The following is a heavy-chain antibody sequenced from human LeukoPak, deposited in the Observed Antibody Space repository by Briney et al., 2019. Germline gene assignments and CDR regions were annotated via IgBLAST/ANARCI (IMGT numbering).Heavy chain of an antibody. J-gene: IGHJ4*02. D-gene: IGHD3-16*01. CDR3: TRGAGWLIDY. V-gene: IGHV4-59*01. Sequence: SETLSLTCTVSDDSISDYYRGWIRQPPGKGLEWIGYFHNSGTSTYNPSLKSRVTISADTSKNQFSLKLNALTTADTAVYYCTRGAGWLIDYWGQGILVTVSS. CDR1: DDSISDYY. CDR2: FHNSGTS.